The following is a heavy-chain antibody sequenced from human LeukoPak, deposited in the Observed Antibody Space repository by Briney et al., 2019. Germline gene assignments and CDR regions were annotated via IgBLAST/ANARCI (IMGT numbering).Heavy chain of an antibody. CDR3: AKTHASASYYGRLPDSFDY. J-gene: IGHJ4*02. CDR1: GFTFDDYG. CDR2: ISWNSGSI. D-gene: IGHD3-10*01. V-gene: IGHV3-9*01. Sequence: PGRSLRLSCAASGFTFDDYGMHWVRQAPGKGLEWVSGISWNSGSIGYADSVKGRFTISRDNAKNSLYLQMNSLRAEDTALYYCAKTHASASYYGRLPDSFDYWGQGTLVTVSS.